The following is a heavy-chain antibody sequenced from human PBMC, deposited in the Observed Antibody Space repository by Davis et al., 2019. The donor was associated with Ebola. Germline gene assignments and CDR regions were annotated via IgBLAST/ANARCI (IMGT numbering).Heavy chain of an antibody. D-gene: IGHD6-6*01. CDR3: ARNSAPPDY. CDR1: GFTFSDYY. J-gene: IGHJ4*02. Sequence: PGGSLRLSCAASGFTFSDYYMSWVRQAPGKGLEWISCINHSGDSIFYADFVKGRFTMSRDNAKNILYLQLSSLRADDTAMYYCARNSAPPDYWGQGALVTVSS. CDR2: INHSGDSI. V-gene: IGHV3-11*01.